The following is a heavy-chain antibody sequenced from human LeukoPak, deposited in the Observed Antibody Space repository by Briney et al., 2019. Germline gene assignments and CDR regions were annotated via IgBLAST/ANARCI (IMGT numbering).Heavy chain of an antibody. CDR2: INHVGST. CDR3: ARVAVAGTDPGAFDI. CDR1: GGSFSAYY. J-gene: IGHJ3*02. Sequence: SETLSLTCAVYGGSFSAYYWSWIRQPSGKGLEWFGEINHVGSTNYNPSLKSRVTISVDTSKNQFSLKLTSVTAADTAVYYCARVAVAGTDPGAFDIWGQGTMVTVSS. V-gene: IGHV4-34*01. D-gene: IGHD6-19*01.